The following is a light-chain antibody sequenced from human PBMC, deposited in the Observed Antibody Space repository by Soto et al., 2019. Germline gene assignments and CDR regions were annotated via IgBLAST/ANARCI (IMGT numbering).Light chain of an antibody. CDR2: DTS. V-gene: IGKV3-15*01. CDR1: RGIGST. J-gene: IGKJ4*01. CDR3: QHYVTWPLA. Sequence: EVVMTQSPATLSVSPGERATLSCRASRGIGSTLAWYQQKPGQTPRLLLYDTSTRATGVPARFIGSASGTEFTLTITSLQSEDFAIYYCQHYVTWPLAFGGGTRVENK.